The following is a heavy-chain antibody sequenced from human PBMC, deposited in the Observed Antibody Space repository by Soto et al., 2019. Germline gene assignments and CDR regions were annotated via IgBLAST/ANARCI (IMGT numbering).Heavy chain of an antibody. D-gene: IGHD3-10*01. Sequence: QVQLQESGPGLVKPSQTLSLTCTVSGGSISSGGYYWSWIRQHPGKGLEWIGYVYYSGSTYYNPSLQSGVTISVDPSKNQFSLKLSSVTAADTAVYYCARARYMTTLGRGGNWFDPWGQGTLVTVSS. CDR2: VYYSGST. V-gene: IGHV4-31*03. J-gene: IGHJ5*02. CDR1: GGSISSGGYY. CDR3: ARARYMTTLGRGGNWFDP.